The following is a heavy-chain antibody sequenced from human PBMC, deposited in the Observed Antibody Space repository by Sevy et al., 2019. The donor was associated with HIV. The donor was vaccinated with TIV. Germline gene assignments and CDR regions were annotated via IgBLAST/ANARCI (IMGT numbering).Heavy chain of an antibody. CDR1: GFTFSSYE. J-gene: IGHJ6*02. V-gene: IGHV3-48*03. Sequence: GGSLRLSCAVSGFTFSSYEMNWVRQAPAKGLEWVSCIGSLGSPINYADSVKGRITISRDNAKNSLYLQMNSLRAEDTAVYYCVRVGIETAFYGMDVWGQGTTVTVSS. CDR3: VRVGIETAFYGMDV. CDR2: IGSLGSPI.